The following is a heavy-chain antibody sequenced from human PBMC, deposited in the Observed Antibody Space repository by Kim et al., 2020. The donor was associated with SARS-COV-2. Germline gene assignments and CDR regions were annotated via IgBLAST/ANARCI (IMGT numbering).Heavy chain of an antibody. CDR1: GYTFTSYD. CDR3: ARAPRRLRFLEWLQNDYQHDAFDI. J-gene: IGHJ3*02. CDR2: MNPNSGNK. V-gene: IGHV1-8*01. D-gene: IGHD3-3*01. Sequence: ASVKVSCKASGYTFTSYDINWVRQATGQGLEWMGWMNPNSGNKGYAQKFQGRVTMTRNTSISTAYMELSSLRSEDTAVYYCARAPRRLRFLEWLQNDYQHDAFDIWGRGTMVTVSS.